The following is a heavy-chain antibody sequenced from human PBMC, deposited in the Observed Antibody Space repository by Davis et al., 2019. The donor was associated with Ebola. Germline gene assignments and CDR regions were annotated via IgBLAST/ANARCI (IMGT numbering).Heavy chain of an antibody. CDR3: AKKGDILTNYRYAYFDS. D-gene: IGHD3-9*01. J-gene: IGHJ4*02. CDR1: ASSPIKIS. CDR2: TWYDGSNH. Sequence: RRSLSPSSLLYASSPIKISIHCVSPLHGKGLGWVALTWYDGSNHFYADSVKGRFTVSRDNSKNTVSLLMNRLKAEDTAVYYCAKKGDILTNYRYAYFDSWGQGTLVTVSS. V-gene: IGHV3-33*03.